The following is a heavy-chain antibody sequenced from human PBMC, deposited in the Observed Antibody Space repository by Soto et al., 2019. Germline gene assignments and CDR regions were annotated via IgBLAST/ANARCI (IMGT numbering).Heavy chain of an antibody. D-gene: IGHD5-12*01. CDR2: IKSKTDGGTT. Sequence: RRLSCAASGFTFSNAWMSWVRQAPGKGLEWVGRIKSKTDGGTTDYAAPVKGRFTSSRDDSKNTLYLQMNSLKTEDTAVYYCTTGRDGYDSSYYGMDVWGQGTTVTVSS. V-gene: IGHV3-15*01. CDR1: GFTFSNAW. J-gene: IGHJ6*02. CDR3: TTGRDGYDSSYYGMDV.